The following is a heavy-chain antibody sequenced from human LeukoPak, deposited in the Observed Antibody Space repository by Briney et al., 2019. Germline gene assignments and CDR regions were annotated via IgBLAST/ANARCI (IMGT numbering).Heavy chain of an antibody. Sequence: SETLSLTCTVSGGSISSYYWSWIRQPPGKGLEWIGYIYTSGSTNYNPSLKSRVTMSVDTSKNQFSLKLSSVTAADTAVYYCARGRYCSADICSGGDAFDIWGQGTMVSVSS. J-gene: IGHJ3*02. CDR2: IYTSGST. CDR3: ARGRYCSADICSGGDAFDI. D-gene: IGHD2-15*01. CDR1: GGSISSYY. V-gene: IGHV4-4*09.